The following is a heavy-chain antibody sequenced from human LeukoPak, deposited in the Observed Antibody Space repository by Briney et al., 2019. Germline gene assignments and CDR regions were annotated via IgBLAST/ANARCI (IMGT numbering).Heavy chain of an antibody. V-gene: IGHV4-59*08. CDR3: ARLMGELLSFDI. CDR2: IYYSGST. D-gene: IGHD1-26*01. CDR1: GGSISSYY. Sequence: PSETLSLTCTVSGGSISSYYWSWIRQPPGKGLEWIGYIYYSGSTNYNPSLKSRVTISVDTSKNQFSLKLSSVTAADTAVYYCARLMGELLSFDIWGQGTMVTVSS. J-gene: IGHJ3*02.